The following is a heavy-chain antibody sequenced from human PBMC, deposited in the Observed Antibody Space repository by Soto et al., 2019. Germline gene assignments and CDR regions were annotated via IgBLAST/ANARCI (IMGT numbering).Heavy chain of an antibody. Sequence: GESLKISCNGSGYSFTSYWIGWVRQMPGKGLEWMGIIYPGDSDTRYSPSFQGQVTISADKSISTAYLQWSSLKASDTAMYYCARPPAPYDSSGCFDYWGQGTLVTVSS. D-gene: IGHD3-22*01. CDR3: ARPPAPYDSSGCFDY. CDR2: IYPGDSDT. CDR1: GYSFTSYW. J-gene: IGHJ4*02. V-gene: IGHV5-51*01.